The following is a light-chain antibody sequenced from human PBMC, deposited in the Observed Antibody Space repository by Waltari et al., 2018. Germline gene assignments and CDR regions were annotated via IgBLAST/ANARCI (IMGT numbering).Light chain of an antibody. V-gene: IGKV3-20*01. CDR2: AAS. J-gene: IGKJ1*01. CDR1: QSVGKY. CDR3: QNHERLPAT. Sequence: VLTQSPGTLSLSPGERATLSCRASQSVGKYIVWYQQRPGQAPRLRIYAASTRATGIPDRFSGSGSGTDFSLTISRLEPEDFAVYYCQNHERLPATFGQGTKVEI.